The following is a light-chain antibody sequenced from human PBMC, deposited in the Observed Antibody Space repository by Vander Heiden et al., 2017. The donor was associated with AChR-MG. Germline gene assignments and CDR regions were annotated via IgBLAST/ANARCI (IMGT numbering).Light chain of an antibody. CDR2: SNN. CDR1: SSNIGSNT. Sequence: QSVLTQPPSASGTPGQRVTIACSGSSSNIGSNTVNWYQQLPGTSPKLLIYSNNQRPSGVPARFSASKSGTSASLAISGLQSEDEADYYCAAWDDRLNGVFGGGTKLTAL. J-gene: IGLJ3*02. CDR3: AAWDDRLNGV. V-gene: IGLV1-44*01.